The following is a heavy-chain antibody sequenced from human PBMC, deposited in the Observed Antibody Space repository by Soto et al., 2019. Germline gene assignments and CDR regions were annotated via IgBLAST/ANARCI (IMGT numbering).Heavy chain of an antibody. CDR1: GYTLTSHH. J-gene: IGHJ3*02. Sequence: QVHLVQSGAEVKKPGASMKISCTASGYTLTSHHVHWVWQAPGRGLEWMGSINPANGVAQYTERYRVRVTMTRETPTNTVYMELRGLTSDDTAVFYCARGGGVGVPGASAFGIWGQGTMVTVSS. CDR3: ARGGGVGVPGASAFGI. CDR2: INPANGVA. V-gene: IGHV1-2*02. D-gene: IGHD3-3*01.